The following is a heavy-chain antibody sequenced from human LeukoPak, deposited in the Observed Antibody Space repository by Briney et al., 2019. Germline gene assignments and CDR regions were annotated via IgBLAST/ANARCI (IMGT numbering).Heavy chain of an antibody. J-gene: IGHJ3*02. V-gene: IGHV4-59*01. CDR3: AEVVPAAMYAFDI. D-gene: IGHD2-2*01. Sequence: SEALSLTCTVSGGSISSYYWSWIRQPPGKGLEWIGYIYYSGSTNYNPSLKSRVTISVDTSKNQFSLKLSSVTAADTAVYYCAEVVPAAMYAFDIWGPGTMVTVSS. CDR2: IYYSGST. CDR1: GGSISSYY.